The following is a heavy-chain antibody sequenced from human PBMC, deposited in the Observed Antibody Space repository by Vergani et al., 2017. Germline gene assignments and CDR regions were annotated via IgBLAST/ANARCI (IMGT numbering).Heavy chain of an antibody. Sequence: EVQLVESGGGLVQPGGSLRLSCAASGFTFSSYWMSWVRQAPGKGLEWVANIKQDGSKKYYVDSVKGRFTISRDNSKNTLYLQMNSLRAEDTAVYYCANGQWEPHYFDYWGQGTLVTVSS. J-gene: IGHJ4*02. V-gene: IGHV3-7*03. D-gene: IGHD1-26*01. CDR3: ANGQWEPHYFDY. CDR2: IKQDGSKK. CDR1: GFTFSSYW.